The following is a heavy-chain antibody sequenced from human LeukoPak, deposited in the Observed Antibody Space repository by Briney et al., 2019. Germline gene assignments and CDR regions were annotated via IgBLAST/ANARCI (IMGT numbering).Heavy chain of an antibody. D-gene: IGHD3-22*01. CDR1: GGSVSGSSYY. J-gene: IGHJ4*02. V-gene: IGHV4-39*01. CDR3: ARHVPGHYDSSAFFDY. CDR2: GST. Sequence: SGTLSLTCSVSGGSVSGSSYYWGWIRQPPGKGLEWIGGSTYYNPSLRSRVTISVDTSKNQISLRLSSVTAADTAVYYCARHVPGHYDSSAFFDYWGQGTLVTVSS.